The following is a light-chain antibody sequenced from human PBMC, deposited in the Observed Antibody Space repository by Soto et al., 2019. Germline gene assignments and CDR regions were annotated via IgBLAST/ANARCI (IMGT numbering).Light chain of an antibody. V-gene: IGKV3-15*01. J-gene: IGKJ1*01. CDR2: GAS. Sequence: ETVMTQSPATLSVSPGEGATLSCRASQTINNNLAWYQQKPGQAPRLLIYGASRRATGVPARFSGSGSGTDFTLTISSLQPDDFATYYCQQYSTYTPRTFGQGTKVDI. CDR3: QQYSTYTPRT. CDR1: QTINNN.